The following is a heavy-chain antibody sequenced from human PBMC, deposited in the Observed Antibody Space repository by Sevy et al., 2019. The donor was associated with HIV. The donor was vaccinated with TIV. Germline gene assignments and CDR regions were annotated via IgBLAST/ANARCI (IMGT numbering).Heavy chain of an antibody. CDR3: ARDLPPSATTVPHFDY. CDR2: ISNSGSTI. D-gene: IGHD4-17*01. J-gene: IGHJ4*02. CDR1: GFTFSSYE. V-gene: IGHV3-48*03. Sequence: GGSLRLSCTASGFTFSSYEMNWVRQAPGKGLEWVSYISNSGSTIHYSDSVKGQFTISRDNAKNLLYLQMNSLRAEDTAVYYCARDLPPSATTVPHFDYWGRGTLVTVSS.